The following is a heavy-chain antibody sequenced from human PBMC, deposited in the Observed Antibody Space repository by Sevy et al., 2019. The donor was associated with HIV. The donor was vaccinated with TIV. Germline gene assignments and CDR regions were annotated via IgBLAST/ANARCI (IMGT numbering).Heavy chain of an antibody. D-gene: IGHD3-10*01. CDR1: GFTFSSYA. Sequence: GGSLRLSCAASGFTFSSYAMSWVRQAPGKGLEWVSAISGSGGSTYYADSVKGRFTISRDSSKNTLYLQMNSLRAEDTAVYYCAKVVRDYYGSGSYYWFDYWGQGTLVTVSS. CDR2: ISGSGGST. CDR3: AKVVRDYYGSGSYYWFDY. J-gene: IGHJ4*02. V-gene: IGHV3-23*01.